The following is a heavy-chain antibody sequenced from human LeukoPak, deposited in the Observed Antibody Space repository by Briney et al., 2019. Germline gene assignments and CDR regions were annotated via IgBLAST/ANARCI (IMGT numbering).Heavy chain of an antibody. CDR1: GGSISSNSYF. D-gene: IGHD3-10*01. V-gene: IGHV4-39*01. CDR3: ASQKTLVWGAIRLFDASDI. Sequence: PSETLSLTCTVSGGSISSNSYFWGWIRQPPGKGLKWIGIIHYSGSIYYSPPLKSRLSISIDTSKNQFSLKLSSVTAADTAVYYCASQKTLVWGAIRLFDASDIWGQGTVVTVSS. CDR2: IHYSGSI. J-gene: IGHJ3*02.